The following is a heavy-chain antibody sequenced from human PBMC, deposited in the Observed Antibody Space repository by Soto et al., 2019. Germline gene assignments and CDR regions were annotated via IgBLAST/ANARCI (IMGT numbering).Heavy chain of an antibody. CDR1: GFTFSSYS. D-gene: IGHD2-2*01. V-gene: IGHV3-48*01. CDR2: ISSSSSTI. J-gene: IGHJ5*02. CDR3: ATLDIVVVPAAMENDILNNWFDP. Sequence: GGSLRLSCAASGFTFSSYSMNWVRQAPGKGLEWVSYISSSSSTIYYADSVKGRFTISRDNAKNSLYLQMNSLRAEDTAVYYCATLDIVVVPAAMENDILNNWFDPWGQGTLVTVSS.